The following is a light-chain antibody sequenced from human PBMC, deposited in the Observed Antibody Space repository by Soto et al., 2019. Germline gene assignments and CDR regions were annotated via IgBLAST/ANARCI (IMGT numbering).Light chain of an antibody. CDR2: DVT. V-gene: IGLV2-14*01. Sequence: ALGQPASVSVSPGQSITISCTGTSSDVGGFEYVSWYQHQPGKAPKLIIYDVTKRPSGVSNRFSGSKSGNTASPTISGIQAEDEGDYYCGSITRSSTSVFGTGTKVTVL. CDR1: SSDVGGFEY. CDR3: GSITRSSTSV. J-gene: IGLJ1*01.